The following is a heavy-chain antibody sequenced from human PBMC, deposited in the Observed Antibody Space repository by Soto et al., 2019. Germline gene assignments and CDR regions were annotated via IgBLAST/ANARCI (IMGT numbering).Heavy chain of an antibody. CDR1: GFTFSSYG. Sequence: QVQLVESGRGVVQPGRSLRLSCAASGFTFSSYGMHWVRQAPGKGLEWVAVIWYDGSNKYYADSVKGRFTISRDNSKNTLYLQMNSLRAEDTAVYYCARDGSDYGYYWYYFVYWGQGTLVTVSS. J-gene: IGHJ4*02. D-gene: IGHD4-17*01. V-gene: IGHV3-33*01. CDR3: ARDGSDYGYYWYYFVY. CDR2: IWYDGSNK.